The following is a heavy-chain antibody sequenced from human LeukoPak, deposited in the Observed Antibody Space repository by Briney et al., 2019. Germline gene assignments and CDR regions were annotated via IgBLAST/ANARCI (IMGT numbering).Heavy chain of an antibody. Sequence: SLRLSCAASGFTFDDYAMYWVRQAPGKGLEWVSGISWNSGSIGYADSVKGRFTISRDNAKNSLYLQMNSLRAEDTALYYCAKVHGYSYGYFDYWGQGTLVTVSS. J-gene: IGHJ4*02. V-gene: IGHV3-9*01. CDR3: AKVHGYSYGYFDY. D-gene: IGHD5-18*01. CDR1: GFTFDDYA. CDR2: ISWNSGSI.